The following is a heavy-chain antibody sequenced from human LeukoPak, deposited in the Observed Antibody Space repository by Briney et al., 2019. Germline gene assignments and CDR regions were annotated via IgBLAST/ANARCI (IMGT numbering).Heavy chain of an antibody. CDR2: ISYDGSNK. D-gene: IGHD3-10*01. CDR3: GRDFHVRYDY. Sequence: SLRLSCAPSGFTVISSAMHSGRHAPGKGRELVAVISYDGSNKYYAYSVKARFTISRDNSKTTLYLQLNSLRAEDTAVYYCGRDFHVRYDYWGQGTLVTVSS. CDR1: GFTVISSA. J-gene: IGHJ4*02. V-gene: IGHV3-30*04.